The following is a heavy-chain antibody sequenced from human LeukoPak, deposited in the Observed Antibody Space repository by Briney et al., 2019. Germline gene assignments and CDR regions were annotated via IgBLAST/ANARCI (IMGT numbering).Heavy chain of an antibody. Sequence: GGSLRLSCAASGFTFSSYGMSWVRQAPGKGLEWVSAISGSGGSTYYADSVKGRFTISRDNSKNTLYLQMNSLRAEDTAVYYCAKDGGSGYYRRLDYWGQGTLVSVSS. CDR1: GFTFSSYG. J-gene: IGHJ4*02. D-gene: IGHD3-22*01. CDR2: ISGSGGST. V-gene: IGHV3-23*01. CDR3: AKDGGSGYYRRLDY.